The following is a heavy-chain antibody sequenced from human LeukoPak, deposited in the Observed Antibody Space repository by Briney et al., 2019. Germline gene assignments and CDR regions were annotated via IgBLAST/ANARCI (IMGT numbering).Heavy chain of an antibody. J-gene: IGHJ4*02. V-gene: IGHV4-39*01. CDR2: IYYSGST. CDR3: ARHPDIVVVVAAIDY. D-gene: IGHD2-15*01. Sequence: WVRQAPGKGLEWIGSIYYSGSTYYNPSLKSRVTISVDTSKNQFSLKLSSVTAADTAVYYCARHPDIVVVVAAIDYWGQGTLVTVSS.